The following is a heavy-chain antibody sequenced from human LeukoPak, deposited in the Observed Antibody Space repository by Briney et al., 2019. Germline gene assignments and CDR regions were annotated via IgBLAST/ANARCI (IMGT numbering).Heavy chain of an antibody. Sequence: PGGSLRLSCAASGFTFSSYSMNWVRQAPGKGLEWVSSISSSSSYIYYADSVKGRFTISRDNAKNSLHLQMNSLRAEDTAVYYCARDYYGSGSYLASHFDYWGQGTLVTVSS. CDR3: ARDYYGSGSYLASHFDY. CDR1: GFTFSSYS. CDR2: ISSSSSYI. D-gene: IGHD3-10*01. J-gene: IGHJ4*02. V-gene: IGHV3-21*01.